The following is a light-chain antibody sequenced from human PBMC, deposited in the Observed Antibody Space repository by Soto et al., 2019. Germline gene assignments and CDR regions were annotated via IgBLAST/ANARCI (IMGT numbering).Light chain of an antibody. V-gene: IGKV1-9*01. CDR3: QQLNSYPRT. J-gene: IGKJ1*01. CDR2: FAS. Sequence: DIQLTQSPSFLSASVGDRVTITCRASQGVSSYLAWYQQKPAKAPKLLIYFASTLQSGFPSRFSGSGSGTEFTLTISSLQPEDFATYYCQQLNSYPRTFGQGTKVEIK. CDR1: QGVSSY.